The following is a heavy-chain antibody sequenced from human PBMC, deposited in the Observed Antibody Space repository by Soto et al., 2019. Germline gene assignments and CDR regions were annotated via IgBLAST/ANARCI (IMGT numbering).Heavy chain of an antibody. D-gene: IGHD2-2*01. CDR3: ARTSQPRLRDFDY. V-gene: IGHV4-4*02. Sequence: QVQLQESGPGLVKPSGTLSLTCAVSGGSISSSNWWSWVRQPPGKGLEWIGEIYHSGSTNYNPSLKSPVTISVDKSQNQFSLKLSSVTASDTAVYYCARTSQPRLRDFDYWGQGTLVTVSS. CDR2: IYHSGST. J-gene: IGHJ4*02. CDR1: GGSISSSNW.